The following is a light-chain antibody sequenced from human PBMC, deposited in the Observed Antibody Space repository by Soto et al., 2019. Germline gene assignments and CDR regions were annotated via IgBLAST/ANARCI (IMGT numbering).Light chain of an antibody. CDR3: HQYASSPLT. CDR2: GAS. V-gene: IGKV3-20*01. J-gene: IGKJ4*01. CDR1: QGVGRNY. Sequence: EIVLTQSPGTLSLSPGERATLSCRASQGVGRNYLAWYQHKPGQAPRLLIYGASSRATGIPDRFSGSGSGTDVTLIISRMEPEDFAVYYCHQYASSPLTFGGGTKVEIK.